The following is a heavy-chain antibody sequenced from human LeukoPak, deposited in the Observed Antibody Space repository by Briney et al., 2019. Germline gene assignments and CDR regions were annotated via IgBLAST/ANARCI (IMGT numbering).Heavy chain of an antibody. CDR3: ASTITMIVND. CDR1: GGSISSSSYY. V-gene: IGHV4-39*07. CDR2: IYYSGST. J-gene: IGHJ4*02. D-gene: IGHD3-22*01. Sequence: SETLSLTCTVSGGSISSSSYYWGWIRQPPGKGLEWIGSIYYSGSTYYNPSLKSRVTISVDTSKNQFSLKLSSVTAADTAVYYCASTITMIVNDWGQGTLVTVSS.